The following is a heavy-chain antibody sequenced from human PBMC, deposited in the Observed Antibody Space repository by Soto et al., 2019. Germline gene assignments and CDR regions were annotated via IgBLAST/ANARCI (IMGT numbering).Heavy chain of an antibody. CDR3: AKDDRYNWNNGAIFDS. D-gene: IGHD1-20*01. Sequence: GGSLRLSCVASGFTFDSYAMSWVRQTPGKGLEWVSAISASGGNTYYADSVKGRFTISRDNSKNTVSLEMSGLRAGDTAIYFCAKDDRYNWNNGAIFDSWGQGTRVTVSS. CDR2: ISASGGNT. V-gene: IGHV3-23*01. J-gene: IGHJ4*02. CDR1: GFTFDSYA.